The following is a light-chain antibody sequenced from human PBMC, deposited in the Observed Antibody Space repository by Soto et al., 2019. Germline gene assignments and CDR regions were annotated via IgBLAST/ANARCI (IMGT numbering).Light chain of an antibody. J-gene: IGKJ4*01. CDR2: GAS. CDR3: HQYAASPLT. Sequence: EIVLTQSPGTLSLSPGESTTLSCRASQSVGRNFLAWYQQKPGRAPRLLIHGASYRATGIPDRFSGRGSETDFPLTISRLEPEDSAVYYCHQYAASPLTFGGGTKVEIK. V-gene: IGKV3-20*01. CDR1: QSVGRNF.